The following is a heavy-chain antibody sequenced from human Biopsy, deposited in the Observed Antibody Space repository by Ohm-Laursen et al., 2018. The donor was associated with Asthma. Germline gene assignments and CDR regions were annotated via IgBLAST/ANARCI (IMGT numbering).Heavy chain of an antibody. CDR3: ARGDSSNWSHYYFDY. J-gene: IGHJ4*02. Sequence: GSLRLSCSASGFTVNTNGMSWVRQPPGKGLEWVSVIYSGGTSHTADSVRGRFTISRDYSKNTLYLQMHSLRAEDTAVYYCARGDSSNWSHYYFDYWGQGTLVTVSS. CDR2: IYSGGTS. D-gene: IGHD3-22*01. V-gene: IGHV3-53*01. CDR1: GFTVNTNG.